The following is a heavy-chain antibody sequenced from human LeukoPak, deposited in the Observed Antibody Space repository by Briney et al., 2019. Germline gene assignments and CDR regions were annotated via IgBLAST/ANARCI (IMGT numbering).Heavy chain of an antibody. V-gene: IGHV4-59*01. CDR2: IYYSGST. D-gene: IGHD3-3*01. CDR3: ARDRPYYDFWSGYYPLGGDLGASFDI. J-gene: IGHJ3*02. CDR1: GGSISSYY. Sequence: KSSETLSLTCTVSGGSISSYYWSWIRQPPGKGLEWIGYIYYSGSTNYNPSLKSRVTISVDTSKNQFSLKLSSVTAADTAVYYCARDRPYYDFWSGYYPLGGDLGASFDIWGQGTMVTVSS.